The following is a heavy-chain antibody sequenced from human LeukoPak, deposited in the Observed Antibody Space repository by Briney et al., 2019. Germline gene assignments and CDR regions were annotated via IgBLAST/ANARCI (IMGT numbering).Heavy chain of an antibody. CDR3: ARFAAVGATADVDY. CDR1: GFTFSSYS. D-gene: IGHD1-26*01. J-gene: IGHJ4*02. Sequence: PGGSLRLSCAASGFTFSSYSMNWVRQAPGKGLEWVSYISSSSSTIYYADSVKGRFTISGDNAKNSLYLQMNSLRDEDTAVYYCARFAAVGATADVDYWGQGTLVTVSS. V-gene: IGHV3-48*02. CDR2: ISSSSSTI.